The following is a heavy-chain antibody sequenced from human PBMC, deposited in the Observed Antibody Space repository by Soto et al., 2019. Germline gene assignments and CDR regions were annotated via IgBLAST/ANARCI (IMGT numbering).Heavy chain of an antibody. D-gene: IGHD6-13*01. CDR3: ARPRSSSRNYYGMDV. CDR1: GYSFIDYW. J-gene: IGHJ6*02. CDR2: IYPGDSDT. V-gene: IGHV5-51*01. Sequence: GESLKISCKGSGYSFIDYWIGWVRQVPGKGPEWMGIIYPGDSDTRYSPSFQGQVTISADKSISTAYLQWSSLKASDTAMYYCARPRSSSRNYYGMDVWGQGTTVTVSS.